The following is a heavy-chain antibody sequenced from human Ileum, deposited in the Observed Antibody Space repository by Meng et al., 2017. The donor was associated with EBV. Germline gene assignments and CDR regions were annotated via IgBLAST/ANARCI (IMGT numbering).Heavy chain of an antibody. CDR1: DDLISPNSDA. Sequence: HPSTLSRTCSSADDLISPNSDAWNRIIHSPSIVLEWLGRTYYCSKWYNEYAVSVKSRITINADTSKNQFSLQLNSVTPEDTAVYYCARGARLAPFDYWGQGTLVTVSS. CDR3: ARGARLAPFDY. D-gene: IGHD6-19*01. CDR2: TYYCSKWYN. J-gene: IGHJ4*02. V-gene: IGHV6-1*01.